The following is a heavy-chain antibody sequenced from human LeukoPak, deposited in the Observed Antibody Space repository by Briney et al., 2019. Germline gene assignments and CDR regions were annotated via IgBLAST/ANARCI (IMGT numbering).Heavy chain of an antibody. Sequence: GESLRLSCAASGFTFSNYGMHWVRQAPGKGLEWVPLISYDGVNKYYADSVKGRFTISRDNSKNTLYLRMNSLRVEDTALYYCAKLRELVTYYYYYGLDVWGQGTTVTVSS. CDR1: GFTFSNYG. J-gene: IGHJ6*02. CDR2: ISYDGVNK. V-gene: IGHV3-30*18. D-gene: IGHD1-1*01. CDR3: AKLRELVTYYYYYGLDV.